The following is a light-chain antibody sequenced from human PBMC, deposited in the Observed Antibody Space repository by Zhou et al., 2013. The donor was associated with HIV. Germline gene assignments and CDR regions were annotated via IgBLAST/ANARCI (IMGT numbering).Light chain of an antibody. J-gene: IGKJ1*01. Sequence: DIQMTQSPSTLSASVGDRVTITCRASQSISNWLAWYQQKPGKAPKLLIYKASSLESGVPSRFSGSGSGTEFTLTISSLQPDDFATYYCQQYATLGTFGQGTKVEIK. CDR3: QQYATLGT. CDR1: QSISNW. CDR2: KAS. V-gene: IGKV1-5*03.